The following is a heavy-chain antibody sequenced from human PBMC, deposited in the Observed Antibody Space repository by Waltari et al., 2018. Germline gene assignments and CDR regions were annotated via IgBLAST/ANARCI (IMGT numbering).Heavy chain of an antibody. CDR3: ARASADLVRFWDS. Sequence: DVYLAGSGGGLVQRGGALRLSCAPAGFELRMYSMAWVRQAPEGGLEGVANVMSEGTGQYYADSVPGRFTISTGNTKNSLYQQMDRLRDDDTVVYYCARASADLVRFWDSWGRGTLVTVSS. CDR1: GFELRMYS. J-gene: IGHJ4*02. CDR2: VMSEGTGQ. D-gene: IGHD3-10*01. V-gene: IGHV3-7*03.